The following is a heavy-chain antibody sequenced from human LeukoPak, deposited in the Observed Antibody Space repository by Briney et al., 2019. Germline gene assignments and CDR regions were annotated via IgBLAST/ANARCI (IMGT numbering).Heavy chain of an antibody. CDR1: GFTFSSYG. Sequence: GGSLRLSCAASGFTFSSYGMHWVRQAPGKGLEWVAVISYDGSNKYYADSVKGRFTISRDNAKNSLYNSLRAEDTAVYYCARVFEASYDYWGQGTLVTASS. CDR3: ARVFEASYDY. CDR2: ISYDGSNK. J-gene: IGHJ4*02. D-gene: IGHD3-10*01. V-gene: IGHV3-30*03.